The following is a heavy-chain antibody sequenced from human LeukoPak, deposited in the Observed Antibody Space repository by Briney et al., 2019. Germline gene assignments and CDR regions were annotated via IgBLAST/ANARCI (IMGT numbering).Heavy chain of an antibody. CDR3: AKGMSGSNPYNWFDP. D-gene: IGHD1-26*01. CDR1: GFTVSSNY. J-gene: IGHJ5*02. CDR2: IKQDGSEK. V-gene: IGHV3-7*03. Sequence: GGSLRLSCAASGFTVSSNYMSWVRQAPGKGLEWVANIKQDGSEKYYVDSVKGRFTISRDNAKNSLFLQMNSLRAEDSAVYYCAKGMSGSNPYNWFDPWGQGTLVTVSS.